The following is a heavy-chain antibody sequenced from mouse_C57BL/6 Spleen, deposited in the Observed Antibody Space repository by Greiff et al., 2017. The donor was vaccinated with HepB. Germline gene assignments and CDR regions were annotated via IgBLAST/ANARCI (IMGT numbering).Heavy chain of an antibody. CDR1: GYTFTDYN. D-gene: IGHD1-1*01. CDR3: AFTTVVAHWYFDV. V-gene: IGHV1-22*01. CDR2: INPNNGGT. Sequence: VQLQQSGPELVKPGASVKMSCKASGYTFTDYNMHWVKQSHGKSLEWIGYINPNNGGTSYNQKFKGKATLTVNKSSSTAYMELRSLTSEDSAVYYCAFTTVVAHWYFDVWGTGTTVTVSS. J-gene: IGHJ1*03.